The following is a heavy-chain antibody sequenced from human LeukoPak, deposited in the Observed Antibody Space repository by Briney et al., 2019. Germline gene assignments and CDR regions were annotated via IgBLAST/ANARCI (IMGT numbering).Heavy chain of an antibody. D-gene: IGHD6-19*01. J-gene: IGHJ5*02. CDR3: ARGFRWLANYNWFGP. CDR1: GGSISSGDYY. Sequence: KASETLSLTCTVSGGSISSGDYYWSWIRQPPGKGLEWIGYIYYSGSTYYNPSLKSRVTISVDTSKNQFSLKLSSVTAADTAVYYCARGFRWLANYNWFGPWGQGTLVTVSS. CDR2: IYYSGST. V-gene: IGHV4-30-4*01.